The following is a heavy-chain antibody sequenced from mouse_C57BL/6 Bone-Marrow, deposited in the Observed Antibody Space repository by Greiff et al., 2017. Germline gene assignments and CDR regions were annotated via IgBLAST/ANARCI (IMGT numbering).Heavy chain of an antibody. CDR2: IYYSGTI. D-gene: IGHD2-5*01. CDR3: ARENYSNYDWYFDV. Sequence: DVKLQESGPGLVKPSQTVFLTCTVTGISITTGNYRWSWIRQFPGNKLEWIGYIYYSGTITYNPSLTSRTTITRDTPKNQFFLEMNSLTAEDTATYYCARENYSNYDWYFDVWGTGTTVTVSS. CDR1: GISITTGNYR. V-gene: IGHV3-5*01. J-gene: IGHJ1*03.